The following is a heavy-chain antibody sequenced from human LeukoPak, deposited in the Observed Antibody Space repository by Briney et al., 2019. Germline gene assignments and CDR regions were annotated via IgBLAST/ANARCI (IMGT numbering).Heavy chain of an antibody. V-gene: IGHV5-51*01. J-gene: IGHJ6*03. CDR1: GYTFTSLW. CDR2: IYSGESET. CDR3: ARHKDSRYMDV. Sequence: GESLKISCKASGYTFTSLWIGWVRQVPGKGPEWMGIIYSGESETRYSPSLQGQVIISADKSISTAYLQWSSLKASDTAMYYCARHKDSRYMDVWGKGTTVTVSS.